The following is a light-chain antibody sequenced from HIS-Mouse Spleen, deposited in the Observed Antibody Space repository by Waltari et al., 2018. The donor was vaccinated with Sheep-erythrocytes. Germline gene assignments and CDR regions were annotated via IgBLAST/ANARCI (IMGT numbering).Light chain of an antibody. CDR3: AAWDDSLNGVV. V-gene: IGLV1-44*01. Sequence: QSVLTQPPSASGTPGQRVTISCSGSSSNIGSNTVNWYQQLPGTAPKLLIYSNNQRPSGVPDGFSGSQSGTSASLAISGLQSEDEADYYCAAWDDSLNGVVFGGGTKLTVL. CDR2: SNN. CDR1: SSNIGSNT. J-gene: IGLJ2*01.